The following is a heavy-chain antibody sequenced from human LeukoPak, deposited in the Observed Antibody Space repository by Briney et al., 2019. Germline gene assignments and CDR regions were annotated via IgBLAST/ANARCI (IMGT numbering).Heavy chain of an antibody. Sequence: GGSLRLSCAASGFTVSSNYMSWVRQAPGKGLEWVSVIYSGGSTYYADSVKGRFIISRDNSKNTLYLQMNSLRAEDTAVYYCARDPQYYYDSSGYLGYWGQGTLVTVSS. CDR1: GFTVSSNY. V-gene: IGHV3-66*01. D-gene: IGHD3-22*01. J-gene: IGHJ4*02. CDR2: IYSGGST. CDR3: ARDPQYYYDSSGYLGY.